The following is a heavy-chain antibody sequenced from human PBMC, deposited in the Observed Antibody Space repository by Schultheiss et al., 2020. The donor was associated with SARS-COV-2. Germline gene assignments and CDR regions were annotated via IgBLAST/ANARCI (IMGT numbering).Heavy chain of an antibody. CDR1: GGSISSGGSY. Sequence: SETLSLTCTVSGGSISSGGSYWSWVRQIPGKGLEWIGYIYYSGSTNYNPSLKSRVTISVDTSKNQFSLKLSSVTAADTAVYYCASGDVDTAMIYYGMDVWGQGTTVTVSS. CDR3: ASGDVDTAMIYYGMDV. D-gene: IGHD5-18*01. J-gene: IGHJ6*02. CDR2: IYYSGST. V-gene: IGHV4-31*03.